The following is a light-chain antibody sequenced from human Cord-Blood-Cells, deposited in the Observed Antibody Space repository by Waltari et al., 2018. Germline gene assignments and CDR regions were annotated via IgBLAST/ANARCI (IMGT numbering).Light chain of an antibody. Sequence: SYELTQPPSVSVSPGQTASITCSGEKWGDKYACWYQQKPGQSPVLVIYQDSKRHSGIPERFSGSNSGNTATLTISGTQAMDEADYYCQAWDSSTVVFGGGTKLTVL. CDR3: QAWDSSTVV. CDR2: QDS. V-gene: IGLV3-1*01. CDR1: KWGDKY. J-gene: IGLJ2*01.